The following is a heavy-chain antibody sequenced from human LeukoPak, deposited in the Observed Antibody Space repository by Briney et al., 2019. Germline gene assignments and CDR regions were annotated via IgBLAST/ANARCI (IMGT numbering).Heavy chain of an antibody. CDR2: ISSSSSYI. D-gene: IGHD3-22*01. J-gene: IGHJ4*02. V-gene: IGHV3-21*01. Sequence: GGSLRLSCAASGFTFSSYSMNWVRQAPGKGLEGVSSISSSSSYIYYADSVKGGFTISRDNAKNSLYLQMNSLRAEDTAVYYCARDDSSGYYQDYWGQGTLVTVSS. CDR1: GFTFSSYS. CDR3: ARDDSSGYYQDY.